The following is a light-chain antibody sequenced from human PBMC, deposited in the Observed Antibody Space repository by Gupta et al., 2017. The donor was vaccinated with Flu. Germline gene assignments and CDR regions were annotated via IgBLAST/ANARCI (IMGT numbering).Light chain of an antibody. CDR2: GDS. CDR3: QSYDSSLSGYWV. J-gene: IGLJ3*02. V-gene: IGLV1-40*01. CDR1: NSNIGAGYD. Sequence: QSVLTQPPSVSGAPGQRVTISCTGSNSNIGAGYDVHWYHQLPGTAPKLLIYGDSNRPSGVPDRFSGSKSCTSASLAITGLQAEDEADYYCQSYDSSLSGYWVFGGGTKLTVL.